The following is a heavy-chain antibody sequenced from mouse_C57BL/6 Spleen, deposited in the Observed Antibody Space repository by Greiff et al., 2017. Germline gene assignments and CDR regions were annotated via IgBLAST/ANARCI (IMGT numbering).Heavy chain of an antibody. CDR3: ARTGGLRPNCDY. Sequence: EVQLQQSGPELVKPGASVKISCKASGYSFTGYYMNWVKQSPEKSLEWIGEINPSTGGTTYNQKFKAKATLTVDKSSSTAYMQLKSLTSEDSAVYYCARTGGLRPNCDYWGQGTTLTVSS. V-gene: IGHV1-42*01. CDR2: INPSTGGT. CDR1: GYSFTGYY. D-gene: IGHD2-4*01. J-gene: IGHJ2*01.